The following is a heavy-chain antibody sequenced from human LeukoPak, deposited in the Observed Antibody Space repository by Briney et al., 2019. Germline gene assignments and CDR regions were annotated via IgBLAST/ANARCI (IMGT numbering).Heavy chain of an antibody. CDR2: ISSGGTYT. J-gene: IGHJ4*02. CDR3: AKDPSYYYDSSGHFDY. Sequence: GGSLRLPCTASGFTFSSYAMSWVRQAPGKGLEWVSGISSGGTYTYYADSVKGRFTISRDNSKNTLYLQMNSLRVEDTAVYYCAKDPSYYYDSSGHFDYWGQGTLVTVSS. CDR1: GFTFSSYA. V-gene: IGHV3-23*01. D-gene: IGHD3-22*01.